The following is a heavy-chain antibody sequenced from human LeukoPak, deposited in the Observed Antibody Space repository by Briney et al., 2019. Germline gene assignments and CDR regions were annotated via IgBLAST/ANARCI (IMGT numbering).Heavy chain of an antibody. CDR3: ARVNGIAAAGRSDY. D-gene: IGHD6-13*01. CDR1: GGSISSYY. Sequence: PSETLSLTCTVSGGSISSYYWSWIRQPPGKGLEWIGYIYYSGSTNYNPSLKSRVTISVDTSKNQFSLKLSSVTAADTAVYYCARVNGIAAAGRSDYWGQGTLVTVSS. J-gene: IGHJ4*02. V-gene: IGHV4-59*01. CDR2: IYYSGST.